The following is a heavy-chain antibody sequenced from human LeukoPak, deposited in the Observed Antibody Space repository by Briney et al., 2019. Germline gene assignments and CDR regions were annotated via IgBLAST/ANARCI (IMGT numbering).Heavy chain of an antibody. CDR3: ARGRNIEMTTMSGGSDY. J-gene: IGHJ4*02. CDR2: LNPNSGDT. Sequence: GASVRVSCKASGYTFTDYYMHWVRQAPGQGLEWMGWLNPNSGDTNYAQKSQGRVSMTRHSSISTAYMDLSDLRSDDTAVYSCARGRNIEMTTMSGGSDYWGQGTLVTVSS. D-gene: IGHD5-24*01. CDR1: GYTFTDYY. V-gene: IGHV1-2*02.